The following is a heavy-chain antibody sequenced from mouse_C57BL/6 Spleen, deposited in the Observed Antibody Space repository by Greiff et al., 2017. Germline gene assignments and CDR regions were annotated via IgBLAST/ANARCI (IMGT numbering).Heavy chain of an antibody. CDR1: GYTFTDYE. CDR3: TRGRYYAMDS. Sequence: QVQLQQSGAELVRPGASVTLSCKASGYTFTDYEMHWVKQTPVHGLEWIGAIDPETGGTAYNQKFKGKAILTADKSSSTAYMELRSLTSEDSAVYYCTRGRYYAMDSWGQGTSVTVSS. J-gene: IGHJ4*01. V-gene: IGHV1-15*01. CDR2: IDPETGGT.